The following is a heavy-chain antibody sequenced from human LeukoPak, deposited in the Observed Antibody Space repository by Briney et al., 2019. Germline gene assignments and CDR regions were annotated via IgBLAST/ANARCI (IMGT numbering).Heavy chain of an antibody. Sequence: PGGSLRLSCAASGFTFRSYGMHWVRQAPGKGLEWVAVISYDGSNKYYADSVKGRFTISRDNSKNTLYLQMNSLRAEDTAVYYCARERAPYDSFDYWGQGTLVTVSS. J-gene: IGHJ4*02. CDR3: ARERAPYDSFDY. CDR1: GFTFRSYG. CDR2: ISYDGSNK. D-gene: IGHD3-22*01. V-gene: IGHV3-30*03.